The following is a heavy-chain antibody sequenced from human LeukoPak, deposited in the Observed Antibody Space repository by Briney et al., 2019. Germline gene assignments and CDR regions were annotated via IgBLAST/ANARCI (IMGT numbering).Heavy chain of an antibody. J-gene: IGHJ4*02. CDR2: ISGSGGST. CDR3: AKDYYYDSSGYSVYFDY. CDR1: GFTFSSYA. Sequence: GGSLRLSCAASGFTFSSYAMSWVRQAPGKGLEWVSAISGSGGSTYYADSVKGRFTISRDNSKNALYLQMNSLRAEDTAVYYCAKDYYYDSSGYSVYFDYWGQGTLVTVSS. D-gene: IGHD3-22*01. V-gene: IGHV3-23*01.